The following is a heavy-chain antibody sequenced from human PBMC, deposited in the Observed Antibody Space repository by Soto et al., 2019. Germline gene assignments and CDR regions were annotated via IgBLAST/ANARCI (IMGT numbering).Heavy chain of an antibody. CDR1: GGTFSSYT. J-gene: IGHJ4*02. Sequence: ASVKVSCKASGGTFSSYTISWVQQAPGQGLEWMGRIIPILGIANYAQKFQGRVTITADKSTSTAYMELSSLRSEDTAVYYCATIAVAGPYYLDYWGQGTLVTVSS. CDR2: IIPILGIA. D-gene: IGHD6-19*01. CDR3: ATIAVAGPYYLDY. V-gene: IGHV1-69*02.